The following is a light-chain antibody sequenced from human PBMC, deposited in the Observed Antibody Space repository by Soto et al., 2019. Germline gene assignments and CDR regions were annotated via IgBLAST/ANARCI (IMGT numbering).Light chain of an antibody. CDR1: QSVSSSY. J-gene: IGKJ5*01. V-gene: IGKV3D-20*02. CDR3: QQRSNWPIT. CDR2: GAS. Sequence: EIVLKQSAGTLSLSTGERATLSCRASQSVSSSYLAWYQQKPGQAPRLLIYGASSRATGIPDRFSGSGSGTDFTLTISSLEPEDFAVYYCQQRSNWPITFGQGTRLEIK.